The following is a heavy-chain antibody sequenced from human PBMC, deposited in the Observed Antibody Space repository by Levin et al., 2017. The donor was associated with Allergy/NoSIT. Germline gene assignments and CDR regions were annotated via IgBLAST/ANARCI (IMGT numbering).Heavy chain of an antibody. CDR1: GFTFSSYA. CDR2: ISYDGSNK. Sequence: SGGSLRLSCAASGFTFSSYAMHWVRQAPGKGLEWVAVISYDGSNKYYADSVKGRFTISRDNSKNTLYLQMNSLRAEDTAVYYCARDAPIVGDAFDIWGQGTMVTVSS. CDR3: ARDAPIVGDAFDI. D-gene: IGHD1-26*01. V-gene: IGHV3-30*04. J-gene: IGHJ3*02.